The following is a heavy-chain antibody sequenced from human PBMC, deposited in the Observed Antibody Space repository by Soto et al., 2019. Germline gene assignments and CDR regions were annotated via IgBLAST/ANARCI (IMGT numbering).Heavy chain of an antibody. CDR3: AKVRPYYYDSSGYYYGGLSAFDI. V-gene: IGHV3-23*01. Sequence: GGSLRLSCAASGFTFSSYAMSWVRQAPGKGLEWVSAISGSGGSTYYADSVKGRFTISRDNSKNTLYLQMNSLRAEDTAVYYCAKVRPYYYDSSGYYYGGLSAFDIWAQGTMVT. CDR2: ISGSGGST. J-gene: IGHJ3*02. D-gene: IGHD3-22*01. CDR1: GFTFSSYA.